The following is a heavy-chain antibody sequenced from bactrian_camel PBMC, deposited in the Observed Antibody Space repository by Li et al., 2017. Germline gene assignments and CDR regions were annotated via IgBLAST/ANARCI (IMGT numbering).Heavy chain of an antibody. Sequence: HVQLVESGGGSVQEGGSLRLSCAAPGYSFTTHCMAWFRQAPGKEREGVAAIDAEGTATYADSVKGRFTISLDNAKNTLYLQMNSLKPEDSATYFCAADRARLGYCAAVPSMFRGYWGQGTQVTVS. CDR1: GYSFTTHC. D-gene: IGHD5*01. CDR3: AADRARLGYCAAVPSMFRGY. J-gene: IGHJ6*01. CDR2: IDAEGTA. V-gene: IGHV3S53*01.